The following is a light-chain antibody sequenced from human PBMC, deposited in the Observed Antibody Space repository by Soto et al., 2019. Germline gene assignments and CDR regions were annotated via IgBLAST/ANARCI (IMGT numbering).Light chain of an antibody. Sequence: QSVLTQPPSTSGTPGQRVTNSCSGSSSNVGGNAVNWYQQLPGSAPRLLIYNVDQRPSGVPDRFSASKSGTSASLAISGLQSEDEADYYCATWDDSLNGVVFGGGTKLTVL. CDR1: SSNVGGNA. J-gene: IGLJ2*01. CDR2: NVD. V-gene: IGLV1-44*01. CDR3: ATWDDSLNGVV.